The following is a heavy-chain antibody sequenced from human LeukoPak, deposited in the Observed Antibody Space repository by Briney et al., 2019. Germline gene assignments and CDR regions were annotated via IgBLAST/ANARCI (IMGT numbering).Heavy chain of an antibody. CDR1: GYYFTSYW. Sequence: PGESLKISCKGSGYYFTSYWIGRVRQMPGKGLEWMGIIYPGDSDTRYSPSFQGQVTISADKSISTAYLQWSSLKASDTAMYYCARRGYDSSAPPGYWGQGTLVTVSS. J-gene: IGHJ4*02. CDR2: IYPGDSDT. D-gene: IGHD3-22*01. V-gene: IGHV5-51*01. CDR3: ARRGYDSSAPPGY.